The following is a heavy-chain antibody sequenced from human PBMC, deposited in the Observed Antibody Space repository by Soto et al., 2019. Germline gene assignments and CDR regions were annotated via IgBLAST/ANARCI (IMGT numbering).Heavy chain of an antibody. CDR1: VGSISSYY. CDR2: IYYSGST. J-gene: IGHJ6*02. D-gene: IGHD3-3*01. CDR3: ARYYDFWSGDYYYYGMDV. V-gene: IGHV4-59*01. Sequence: SETLSLTCTVSVGSISSYYWSWIRQPPGKGLEWIGYIYYSGSTNYNPSLKSRVTISVDTSKNQFSLKLSSVTAADTAVYYCARYYDFWSGDYYYYGMDVWGQGTTVTVSS.